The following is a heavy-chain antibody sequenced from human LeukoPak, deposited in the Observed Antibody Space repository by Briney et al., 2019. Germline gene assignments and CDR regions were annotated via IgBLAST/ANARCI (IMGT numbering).Heavy chain of an antibody. J-gene: IGHJ4*02. D-gene: IGHD5/OR15-5a*01. Sequence: GRSLRLSCAASGFTFSSYAMHWVRQAPGKGLEWVAVISYDGSNKYYADSVKGRFTISRDNSKNTLYLQMNSLRAEDTAVYYCARGGSTGDFDYWGQGTLVTVSS. CDR2: ISYDGSNK. CDR3: ARGGSTGDFDY. V-gene: IGHV3-30-3*01. CDR1: GFTFSSYA.